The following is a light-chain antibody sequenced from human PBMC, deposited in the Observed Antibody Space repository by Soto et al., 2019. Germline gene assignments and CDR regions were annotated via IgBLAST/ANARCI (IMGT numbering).Light chain of an antibody. V-gene: IGKV3-20*01. CDR3: QHYGSSPPWT. Sequence: EIVLTQSPGTLSLSPWERATLSCRASQSVSRNYLAWYQQKPGQAPRLLIYGASYRAAGVPDRFFGSGSGTDFTLTISRLEPEDFAVFYCQHYGSSPPWTFGQGTKVDIK. CDR2: GAS. CDR1: QSVSRNY. J-gene: IGKJ1*01.